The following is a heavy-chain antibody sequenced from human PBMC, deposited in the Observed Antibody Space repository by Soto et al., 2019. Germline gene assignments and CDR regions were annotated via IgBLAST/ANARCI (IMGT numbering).Heavy chain of an antibody. D-gene: IGHD6-13*01. J-gene: IGHJ6*02. Sequence: QVQLVQSGAEVKKPGASVKVSCRASGYTFTGYYMHWVRHAPGQGREWMGWINPNSGGTNYAQKLQGRVTITRDTTISRAYMELSRLRSNETAVYYCARARAAGAMDVWGQGTTVTVSS. CDR1: GYTFTGYY. CDR3: ARARAAGAMDV. CDR2: INPNSGGT. V-gene: IGHV1-2*02.